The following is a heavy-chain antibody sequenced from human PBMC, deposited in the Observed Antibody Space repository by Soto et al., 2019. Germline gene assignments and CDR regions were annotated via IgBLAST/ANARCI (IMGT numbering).Heavy chain of an antibody. CDR1: AGSISTYY. J-gene: IGHJ4*02. D-gene: IGHD5-12*01. V-gene: IGHV4-59*01. Sequence: SETLSLTCTVSAGSISTYYWSWIRQPPGKGLEWIGYVYYGGNTNYHPSLKSRVTISVDTSKNQFSLNLRSVTAADTAVYYCARAYSGYDLDYWGQGIQVTVSS. CDR3: ARAYSGYDLDY. CDR2: VYYGGNT.